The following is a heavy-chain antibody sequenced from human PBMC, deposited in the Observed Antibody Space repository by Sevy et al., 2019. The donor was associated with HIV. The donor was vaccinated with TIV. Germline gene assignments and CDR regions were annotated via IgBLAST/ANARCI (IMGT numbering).Heavy chain of an antibody. CDR3: AREGCTKPHDY. CDR1: GFTFSKYS. J-gene: IGHJ4*02. Sequence: GGSLRLSCAASGFTFSKYSMSWVRQPPGKGLEWVSTLSFGCGEINHANSVKGRFSISRDNSKNSLYLQMNNLRAEDTAVYYCAREGCTKPHDYWGQGTLVTVSS. V-gene: IGHV3-23*01. D-gene: IGHD2-8*01. CDR2: LSFGCGEI.